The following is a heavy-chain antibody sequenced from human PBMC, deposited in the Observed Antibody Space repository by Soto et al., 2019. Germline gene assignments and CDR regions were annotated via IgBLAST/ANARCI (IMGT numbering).Heavy chain of an antibody. V-gene: IGHV4-59*08. J-gene: IGHJ6*03. D-gene: IGHD4-4*01. CDR2: IYYSGST. Sequence: PSETLSLTCTVSGGSISSYYWSWIRQPPGKGLEWIGYIYYSGSTNYNPSLKSRVTISVDTSKNQFSLKLSSVTAADTAVYYCARRYNDYSNYRYYYYMGVWGKGTTVTVSS. CDR1: GGSISSYY. CDR3: ARRYNDYSNYRYYYYMGV.